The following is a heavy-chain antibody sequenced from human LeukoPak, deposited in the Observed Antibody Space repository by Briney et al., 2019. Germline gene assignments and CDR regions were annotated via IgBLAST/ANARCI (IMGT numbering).Heavy chain of an antibody. CDR1: GFTFSSYG. V-gene: IGHV3-23*01. CDR3: AKDSTKRVSNSGYYND. Sequence: GGSLRLSCAASGFTFSSYGMIWVRQAPGKGLEWVSAISGTGLSTYYADSVKGRFTISRDNSKNTLYLQMNSLRAEDTAVYYCAKDSTKRVSNSGYYNDWGKGTTVTISS. D-gene: IGHD3-22*01. CDR2: ISGTGLST. J-gene: IGHJ6*04.